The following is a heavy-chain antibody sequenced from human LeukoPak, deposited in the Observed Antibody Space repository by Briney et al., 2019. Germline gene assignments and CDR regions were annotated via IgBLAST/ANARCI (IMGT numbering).Heavy chain of an antibody. D-gene: IGHD4-17*01. CDR1: GFTFSSDS. V-gene: IGHV3-21*01. J-gene: IGHJ4*02. CDR3: AIEDYGDYLSYFDY. Sequence: GGSLRLSCAASGFTFSSDSMDWVRQAPGKGLWWGSSISSSSGYLYYADSVKVRFTIARDNDKNSLYLQMNSPRAEDTAVYYCAIEDYGDYLSYFDYWGQGTLVTVSS. CDR2: ISSSSGYL.